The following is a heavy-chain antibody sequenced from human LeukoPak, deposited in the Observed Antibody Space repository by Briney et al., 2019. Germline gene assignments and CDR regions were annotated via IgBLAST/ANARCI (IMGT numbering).Heavy chain of an antibody. CDR2: IYYSGST. Sequence: SETLSLTCTVSGGSISSYYWSWIRQPPGKGLEWIGYIYYSGSTNYNPSLKSRVTISVDTFKNQFSLKLSSVTAADTAVYYCAREADILFDYWGQGTLVTVSS. CDR1: GGSISSYY. J-gene: IGHJ4*02. CDR3: AREADILFDY. V-gene: IGHV4-59*01. D-gene: IGHD3-9*01.